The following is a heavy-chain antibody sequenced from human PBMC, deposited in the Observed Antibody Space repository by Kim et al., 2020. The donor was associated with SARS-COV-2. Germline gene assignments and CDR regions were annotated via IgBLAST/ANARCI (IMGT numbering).Heavy chain of an antibody. D-gene: IGHD6-13*01. CDR3: ARDLILGIAAAGNFDY. J-gene: IGHJ4*02. Sequence: KLQGRVTMTTDTSTSTAYMELRSLRSDDTAVYYCARDLILGIAAAGNFDYWGQGTLVTVSS. V-gene: IGHV1-18*01.